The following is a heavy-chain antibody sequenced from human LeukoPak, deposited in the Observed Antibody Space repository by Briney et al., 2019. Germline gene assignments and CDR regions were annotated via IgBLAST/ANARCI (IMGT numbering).Heavy chain of an antibody. Sequence: GGSLRLSCAASGFTFSSYAMSWDRQAPGKGLEWVSSISGSGDSTYYADSVKGRFTISRDNSKNTLSLQMNSLRAEDTAVYYCAKERPNGDYGHWFDPWGQGTLVTVSS. CDR2: ISGSGDST. D-gene: IGHD4-17*01. CDR3: AKERPNGDYGHWFDP. J-gene: IGHJ5*02. V-gene: IGHV3-23*01. CDR1: GFTFSSYA.